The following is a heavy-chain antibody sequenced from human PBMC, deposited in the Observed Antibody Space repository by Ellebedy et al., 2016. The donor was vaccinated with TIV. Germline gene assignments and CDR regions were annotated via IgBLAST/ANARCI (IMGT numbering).Heavy chain of an antibody. CDR2: ISYDGSNK. V-gene: IGHV3-30-3*01. D-gene: IGHD3-16*01. CDR1: GVTFSSYA. Sequence: PGGSLRLSCAASGVTFSSYAMHWVRQAPGKGLEWVAVISYDGSNKYYADSVKGRFTISRDNSKNTLYLQMNSLRAEDTAVYYCARDFGGEDAFDIWGQGTMVTVSS. J-gene: IGHJ3*02. CDR3: ARDFGGEDAFDI.